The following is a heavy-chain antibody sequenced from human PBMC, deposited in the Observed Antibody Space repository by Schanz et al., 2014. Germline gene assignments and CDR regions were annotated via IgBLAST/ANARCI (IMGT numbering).Heavy chain of an antibody. V-gene: IGHV3-23*04. J-gene: IGHJ5*01. CDR1: GLTFSNHA. CDR3: AKDFTGSGIFFNS. D-gene: IGHD3-10*01. Sequence: EVQLVESGGGLVQPGGSLRLSCAASGLTFSNHAMSWVRQAPGKGLEWVSAISGSGDNTFYADSVRGRFTISRDNSRNTLYLQMNSLRAEGTAVYYCAKDFTGSGIFFNSWGQGTLVSVSS. CDR2: ISGSGDNT.